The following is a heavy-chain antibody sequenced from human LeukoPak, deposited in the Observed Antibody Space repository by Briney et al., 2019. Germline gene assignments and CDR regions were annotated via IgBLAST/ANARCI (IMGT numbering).Heavy chain of an antibody. CDR1: GYSFTSYW. J-gene: IGHJ3*02. Sequence: GESLRISCKGSGYSFTSYWISWVRQMPGKGLEWMGRIDPSDSYTNYSPSFQGHLTISADKSISTAYLQWSSLKASDTAMYYCARRYYDILTGLWYAFDIWGQGTMVTVSS. CDR2: IDPSDSYT. V-gene: IGHV5-10-1*01. D-gene: IGHD3-9*01. CDR3: ARRYYDILTGLWYAFDI.